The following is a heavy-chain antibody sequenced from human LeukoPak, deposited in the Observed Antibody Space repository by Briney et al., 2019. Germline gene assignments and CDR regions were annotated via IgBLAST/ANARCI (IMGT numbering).Heavy chain of an antibody. D-gene: IGHD6-13*01. CDR1: GGSISSYY. Sequence: PSETLSLTCTVSGGSISSYYWSWIRQPPGKGLEWIGYIYYSGSTNYNPSLKSRVTISVDTSKNQFSLKLSSVTAADTAVYYCARDPQQLVLGDAFDIWGQGTMVTVSS. J-gene: IGHJ3*02. CDR2: IYYSGST. CDR3: ARDPQQLVLGDAFDI. V-gene: IGHV4-59*01.